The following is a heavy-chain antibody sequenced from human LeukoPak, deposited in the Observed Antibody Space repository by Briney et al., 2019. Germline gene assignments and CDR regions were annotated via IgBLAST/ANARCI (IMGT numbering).Heavy chain of an antibody. CDR2: INSGGTT. CDR3: ARLAVAYFDY. CDR1: GFTVSSSY. J-gene: IGHJ4*02. D-gene: IGHD6-19*01. V-gene: IGHV3-66*04. Sequence: GGSLRLSCAVSGFTVSSSYLSWVRQAPGKGLEWVSVINSGGTTYYADPVKGRFIISRDNSKNTLYLQVNSLRAEDTAVYYCARLAVAYFDYWGQGTLVTVSS.